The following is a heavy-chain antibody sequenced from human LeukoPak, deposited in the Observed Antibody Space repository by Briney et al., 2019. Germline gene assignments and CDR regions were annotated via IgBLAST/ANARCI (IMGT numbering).Heavy chain of an antibody. D-gene: IGHD6-6*01. CDR1: GFKFTNFY. CDR3: ARSEYSKSIWFDP. Sequence: ASVKISCKASGFKFTNFYCHWVRQAPGQGLEWMGIVNPSGGTTTYAQKFQGNITMTRDTSTSTVYMEMTSLTSEDTAVYYCARSEYSKSIWFDPWGQGTLVTVSS. J-gene: IGHJ5*02. CDR2: VNPSGGTT. V-gene: IGHV1-46*01.